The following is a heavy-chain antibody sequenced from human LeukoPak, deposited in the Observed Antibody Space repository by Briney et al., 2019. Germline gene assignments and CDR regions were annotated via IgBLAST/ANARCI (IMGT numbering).Heavy chain of an antibody. CDR3: ARDPYNGGYGASHYYYMDV. Sequence: PGRSLRLSCAASGFTFNDYAMHWVRQAPGKGLEWVSGIGWNSGSIGYADSVKGRFTISRDNAKNSLYLQMNSLRAEDTAIYYCARDPYNGGYGASHYYYMDVWGKGTSVTISS. CDR1: GFTFNDYA. V-gene: IGHV3-9*01. J-gene: IGHJ6*03. CDR2: IGWNSGSI. D-gene: IGHD1-26*01.